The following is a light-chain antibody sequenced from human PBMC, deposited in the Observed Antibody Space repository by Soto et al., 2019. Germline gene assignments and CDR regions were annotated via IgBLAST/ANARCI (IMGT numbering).Light chain of an antibody. V-gene: IGKV1-5*01. J-gene: IGKJ1*01. CDR3: QQYENYWT. CDR1: QSISSW. Sequence: DIQMTQSPSTLSATEGDRVTITCRASQSISSWLAWYQHKPGKAPKLLIYDASNLDSGVPSRFSGSGSGTEFSLTISNLQPDDCSTYYCQQYENYWTFGQGTRVEIK. CDR2: DAS.